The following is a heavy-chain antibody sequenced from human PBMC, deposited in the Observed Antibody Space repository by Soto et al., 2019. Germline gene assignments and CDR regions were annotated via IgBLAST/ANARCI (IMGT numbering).Heavy chain of an antibody. CDR1: GGSISSGGYY. CDR2: IYYSGST. J-gene: IGHJ5*02. CDR3: ARGRVPDFWSGIEENWFDP. D-gene: IGHD3-3*01. V-gene: IGHV4-31*03. Sequence: TLSLTCTVSGGSISSGGYYWSWIRQHPGKGLEWIGYIYYSGSTYYNPSLKSRVTISVDTSKNQFSLKLSSVTAADTAVYYCARGRVPDFWSGIEENWFDPWGQRTLVTVSS.